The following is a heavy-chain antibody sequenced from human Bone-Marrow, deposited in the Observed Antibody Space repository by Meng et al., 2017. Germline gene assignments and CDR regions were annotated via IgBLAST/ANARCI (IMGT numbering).Heavy chain of an antibody. CDR1: GFSFTDAW. CDR3: ATGAAAADH. D-gene: IGHD6-13*01. CDR2: IKSNSDGGTT. V-gene: IGHV3-15*01. J-gene: IGHJ4*02. Sequence: EVRLVGFGGGLVKPGGSLSLSCVASGFSFTDAWMSWVRQAPGKGLEWVGRIKSNSDGGTTDYAAPVKGRFTISRDDSKNTLYLQMNSLITEDTAVYFCATGAAAADHWGQGTLVTVSS.